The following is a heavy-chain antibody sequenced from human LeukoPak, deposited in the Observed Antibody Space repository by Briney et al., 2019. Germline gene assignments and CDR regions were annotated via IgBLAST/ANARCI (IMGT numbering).Heavy chain of an antibody. CDR3: ARHYYDSSGYYPYYYFDY. J-gene: IGHJ4*02. D-gene: IGHD3-22*01. Sequence: SETLSLTCTVSGGSISSSSYYWGWIRQPPGKGLEWIGSIYYSGSTYYNPSLKSRVTISVDTSKNQFSLKLSSVTAADTAVYYCARHYYDSSGYYPYYYFDYWGQGTLVTVSS. CDR1: GGSISSSSYY. V-gene: IGHV4-39*01. CDR2: IYYSGST.